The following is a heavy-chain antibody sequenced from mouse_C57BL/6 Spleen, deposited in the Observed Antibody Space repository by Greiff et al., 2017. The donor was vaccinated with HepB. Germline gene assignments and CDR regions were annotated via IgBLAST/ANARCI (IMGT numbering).Heavy chain of an antibody. V-gene: IGHV1-82*01. CDR2: IYPGDGDT. Sequence: VQVVESGPELVKPGASVKISCKASGYAFSSSWMNWVKQRPGKGLEWIGRIYPGDGDTNYNGKCKGQATLTADKSSSTAFMQLSSLTSEDSAVYFCAKGNYWGQGTTLTVSS. J-gene: IGHJ2*01. CDR1: GYAFSSSW. CDR3: AKGNY.